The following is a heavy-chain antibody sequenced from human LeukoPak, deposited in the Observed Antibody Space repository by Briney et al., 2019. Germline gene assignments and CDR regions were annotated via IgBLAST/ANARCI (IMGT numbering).Heavy chain of an antibody. CDR2: ISYDGSNK. D-gene: IGHD2-15*01. Sequence: GGSLRLSCAASGFTFSSYAMHWVRQAPGKGLEWVAVISYDGSNKYYADSVKGRFTISRDNSKNTPYLQMNSLRAEDTAVYYCARDIVVVVAATGYYYGMDVWGQGTTVTVSS. CDR1: GFTFSSYA. CDR3: ARDIVVVVAATGYYYGMDV. J-gene: IGHJ6*02. V-gene: IGHV3-30*04.